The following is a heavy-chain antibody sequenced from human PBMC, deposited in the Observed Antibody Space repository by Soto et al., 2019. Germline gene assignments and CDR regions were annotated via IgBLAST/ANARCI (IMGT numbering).Heavy chain of an antibody. D-gene: IGHD6-19*01. J-gene: IGHJ4*02. CDR2: IHWDDEK. CDR1: GFSLNTRGVG. V-gene: IGHV2-5*02. CDR3: AYRPSVLGSGWNFDF. Sequence: QITLKESGPTLVIPTQTLTLTCTFSGFSLNTRGVGVGWIRQPPGKALEWVALIHWDDEKRYSPSLRNTLTITKHTSKNQVVLIMTNTDPVDTATYYSAYRPSVLGSGWNFDFWGQGILVTVSS.